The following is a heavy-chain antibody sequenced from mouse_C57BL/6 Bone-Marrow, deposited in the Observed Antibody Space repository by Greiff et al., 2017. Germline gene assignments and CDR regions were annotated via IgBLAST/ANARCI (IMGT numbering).Heavy chain of an antibody. V-gene: IGHV1-64*01. CDR3: ARGGFDYYGSSPFAY. Sequence: VQLQQPGAELVKPGASVKLSCKASGYTFTSYWMHWVKQRPGQGLEWIGMIHPNSGSTNYNEKFKSKATLTVDKSSSTAYMQLSSLTSEDSAVYYCARGGFDYYGSSPFAYWGQGTLVTVSA. CDR1: GYTFTSYW. D-gene: IGHD1-1*01. CDR2: IHPNSGST. J-gene: IGHJ3*01.